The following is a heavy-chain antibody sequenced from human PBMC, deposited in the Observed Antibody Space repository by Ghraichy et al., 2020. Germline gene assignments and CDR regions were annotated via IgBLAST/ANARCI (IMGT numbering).Heavy chain of an antibody. V-gene: IGHV4-61*01. CDR1: GGSVSSGSYY. D-gene: IGHD5-24*01. CDR3: ARVHGYNYLYYYYGMDV. CDR2: IYYSGST. J-gene: IGHJ6*02. Sequence: SETLSLTCTVSGGSVSSGSYYWSWIRQPPGKGLEWIGYIYYSGSTNYNPSLKSRVTISVDTSKNQFSLKLSSVTAADTAVYYCARVHGYNYLYYYYGMDVWGQGTTVTVSS.